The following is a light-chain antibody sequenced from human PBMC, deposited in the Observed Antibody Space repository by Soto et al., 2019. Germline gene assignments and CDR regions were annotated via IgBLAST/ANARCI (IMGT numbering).Light chain of an antibody. CDR2: AAS. CDR1: QSISSH. Sequence: DIQMTQSPSSLSASVGDRVTITCRASQSISSHLNWYQQKPGKAPKVLIYAASSLQGGVPSRFSGSGSGKDFTLTIKSLQPEDFATYSCQQSYSSQFTFGPGTKVDIK. CDR3: QQSYSSQFT. V-gene: IGKV1-39*01. J-gene: IGKJ3*01.